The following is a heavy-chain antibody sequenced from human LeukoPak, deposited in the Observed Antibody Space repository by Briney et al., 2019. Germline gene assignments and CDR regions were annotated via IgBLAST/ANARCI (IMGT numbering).Heavy chain of an antibody. CDR3: ARHTRPGHSGYENAFDI. J-gene: IGHJ3*02. D-gene: IGHD5-12*01. V-gene: IGHV4-39*01. CDR2: VFDSGST. CDR1: GGSISRTSYY. Sequence: SGTLSLTCTVSGGSISRTSYYWDWVRQPPGKGLEWIGNVFDSGSTHYNPSLKSRVTISVDTSKNQFSLRLSSVTAADTAAYYCARHTRPGHSGYENAFDIWGQGTMVTVSS.